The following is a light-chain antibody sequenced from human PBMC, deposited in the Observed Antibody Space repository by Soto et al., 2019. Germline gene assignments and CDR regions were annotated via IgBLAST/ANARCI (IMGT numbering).Light chain of an antibody. CDR1: QSFSSN. CDR3: QQYNNWPLT. J-gene: IGKJ4*01. V-gene: IGKV3-15*01. CDR2: GAS. Sequence: EIVMTQSPATLSVSPGERATLSCRASQSFSSNLAWYQHKPGQAPRLLIFGASTRATGIPTRFSGSGSGTEFTLTISSLQSEHFAIYYCQQYNNWPLTFGGGTKVEIK.